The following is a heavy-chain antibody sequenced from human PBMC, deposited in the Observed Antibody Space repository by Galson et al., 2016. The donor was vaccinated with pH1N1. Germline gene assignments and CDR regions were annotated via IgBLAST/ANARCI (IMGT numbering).Heavy chain of an antibody. V-gene: IGHV1-69*13. D-gene: IGHD3-22*01. CDR2: IIPIFNTA. CDR3: AREDYYDTDLSDWYFDL. CDR1: GGTFGSFG. J-gene: IGHJ2*01. Sequence: SVKVSCKASGGTFGSFGINWVRQAPGQGLEWMGGIIPIFNTAKYARNFQGRVTITADESTTTAYMELSSLRSDDTAVYFCAREDYYDTDLSDWYFDLWGRCTLLTVSS.